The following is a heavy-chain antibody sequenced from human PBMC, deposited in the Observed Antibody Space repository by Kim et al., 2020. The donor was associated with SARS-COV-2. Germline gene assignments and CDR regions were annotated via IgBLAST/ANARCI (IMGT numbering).Heavy chain of an antibody. Sequence: PPLKSRVAISVDSSKTQFSLKLSSVTAADTAVYYCVRSGSYYNFPLYYFDYWGQGTLVTVSS. V-gene: IGHV4-59*01. J-gene: IGHJ4*02. D-gene: IGHD3-10*01. CDR3: VRSGSYYNFPLYYFDY.